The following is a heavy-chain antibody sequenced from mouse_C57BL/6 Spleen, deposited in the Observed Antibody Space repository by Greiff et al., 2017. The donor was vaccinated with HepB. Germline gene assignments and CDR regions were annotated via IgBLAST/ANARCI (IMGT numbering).Heavy chain of an antibody. D-gene: IGHD2-2*01. CDR1: GYTFTSYG. J-gene: IGHJ4*01. CDR2: IYPRSGNT. V-gene: IGHV1-81*01. CDR3: ARSGGYTPYYAMDY. Sequence: VQLQESGAELARPGASVKLSCKASGYTFTSYGISWVKQRTGQGLEWIGEIYPRSGNTYYNEKFKGKATLTADKSSSTAYMELRSLTSEDSAVYFCARSGGYTPYYAMDYWGQGTSVTVSS.